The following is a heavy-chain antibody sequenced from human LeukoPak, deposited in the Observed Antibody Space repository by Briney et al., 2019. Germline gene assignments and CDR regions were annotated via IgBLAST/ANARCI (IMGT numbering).Heavy chain of an antibody. CDR2: INPNSGGT. V-gene: IGHV1-2*02. CDR3: ARDHCSAGGCYENYYYGMDV. Sequence: PGASVKVSCKASGYTFIDYYLQWVRQAPGQGLEWMGWINPNSGGTEYVQKFQGRVTMTRDTSINTAYMELSRLRSDDTAVYYCARDHCSAGGCYENYYYGMDVWGQGTTVIVSS. J-gene: IGHJ6*02. CDR1: GYTFIDYY. D-gene: IGHD2-15*01.